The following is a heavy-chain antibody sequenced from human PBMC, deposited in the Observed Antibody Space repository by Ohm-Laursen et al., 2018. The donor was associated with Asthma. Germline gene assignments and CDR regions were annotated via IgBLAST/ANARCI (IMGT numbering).Heavy chain of an antibody. D-gene: IGHD3-9*01. V-gene: IGHV3-23*01. CDR2: ISGSGGST. CDR1: GFTFRSYA. Sequence: SLRLSCAASGFTFRSYAMHWVRQAPGKGLEWVSAISGSGGSTYYADSVKGRFTISRDNSKNTLYLQMNSLRAEDTAVYYCAAQYYDILTGYTLDYWGQGTLVTVSS. J-gene: IGHJ4*02. CDR3: AAQYYDILTGYTLDY.